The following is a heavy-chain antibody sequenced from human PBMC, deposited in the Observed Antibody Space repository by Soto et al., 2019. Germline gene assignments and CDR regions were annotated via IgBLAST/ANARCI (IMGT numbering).Heavy chain of an antibody. J-gene: IGHJ4*02. CDR1: GYTFTSYA. D-gene: IGHD2-2*01. V-gene: IGHV1-3*01. CDR2: INAGNGNT. Sequence: GASVKVSCKASGYTFTSYAMHWVRQAPGQRLEWMGWINAGNGNTKYSQKFQGRVTITADESTSTAYMELSSLRSEDTAVYYCARVGDIVLDYFDYWGQGTLVTVSS. CDR3: ARVGDIVLDYFDY.